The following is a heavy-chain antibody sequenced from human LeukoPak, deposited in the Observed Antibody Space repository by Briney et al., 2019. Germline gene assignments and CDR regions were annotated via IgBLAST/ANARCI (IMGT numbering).Heavy chain of an antibody. CDR3: ARGGFWSGYLNY. Sequence: SETLSLTCTVSGGSIRSSYYYWGWIRQPPGKGLEWIGSIYDSGSTYYNPSLKSRVTISVDTSKNQFSLKLSSVTAADTAVYYCARGGFWSGYLNYWGQGTLVTVSS. CDR1: GGSIRSSYYY. V-gene: IGHV4-39*01. D-gene: IGHD3-3*01. CDR2: IYDSGST. J-gene: IGHJ4*02.